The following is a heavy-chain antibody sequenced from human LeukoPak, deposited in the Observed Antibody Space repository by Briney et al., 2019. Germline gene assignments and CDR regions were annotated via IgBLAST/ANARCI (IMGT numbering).Heavy chain of an antibody. D-gene: IGHD3-10*01. CDR2: IYYSGST. Sequence: PSETLSLTCTVSGGSISSYYWSWIRQPPGKGLEWIGYIYYSGSTNYKPSLKSRVTISVDTSKNQFSLKLSSVTAADTAVYYCARSRVLWFGELFLDYWGQGTLVTVSS. CDR3: ARSRVLWFGELFLDY. CDR1: GGSISSYY. V-gene: IGHV4-59*01. J-gene: IGHJ4*02.